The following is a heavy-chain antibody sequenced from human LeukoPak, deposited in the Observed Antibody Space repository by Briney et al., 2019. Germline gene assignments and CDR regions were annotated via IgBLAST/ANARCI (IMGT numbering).Heavy chain of an antibody. CDR3: ATAPPGFNFGAYDFDY. D-gene: IGHD4/OR15-4a*01. CDR2: FDPEDGET. CDR1: GYTLTELS. Sequence: GASVKVSCKVSGYTLTELSMHWVRQAPGKGLEWMGGFDPEDGETIYAQKFQGRVTMTEDTSTDTAYMELSSLRSEDTAVYYCATAPPGFNFGAYDFDYWGQGTLATVSS. J-gene: IGHJ4*02. V-gene: IGHV1-24*01.